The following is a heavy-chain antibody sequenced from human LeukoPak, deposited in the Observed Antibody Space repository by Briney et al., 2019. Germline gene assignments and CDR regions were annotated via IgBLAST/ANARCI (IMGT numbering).Heavy chain of an antibody. J-gene: IGHJ4*02. Sequence: PSETLSLTCAVSGGSISNSNWWSWVRQSPGKGLEWIGEIHHGGSTTYNPSLKSRVTISVDTSKNQFSLKLSSVTAADTAVYYCAIGWEPPFDYWGPGTLVTVSS. CDR2: IHHGGST. D-gene: IGHD1-26*01. V-gene: IGHV4-4*02. CDR1: GGSISNSNW. CDR3: AIGWEPPFDY.